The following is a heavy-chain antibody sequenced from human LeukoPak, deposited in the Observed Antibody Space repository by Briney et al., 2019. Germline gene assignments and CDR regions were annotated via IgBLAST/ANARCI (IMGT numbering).Heavy chain of an antibody. D-gene: IGHD3-10*01. CDR2: FSASGNS. V-gene: IGHV4-61*02. CDR1: GDSISSDDYY. Sequence: ASETLSLTCTVSGDSISSDDYYWSWIRQPAGKGLEWIGRFSASGNSNYNPSLKSRLTISVDTSKNQFSLKLTSVTAADTAVYYCAREAPISDSGNYYKSLGYWGQGTLVTVSS. CDR3: AREAPISDSGNYYKSLGY. J-gene: IGHJ4*02.